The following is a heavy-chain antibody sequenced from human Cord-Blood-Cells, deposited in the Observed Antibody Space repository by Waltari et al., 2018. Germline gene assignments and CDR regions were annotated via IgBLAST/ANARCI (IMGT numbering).Heavy chain of an antibody. J-gene: IGHJ6*02. CDR2: IYYSGST. D-gene: IGHD6-19*01. CDR3: ARQRLGRGYYYYYGMDV. CDR1: GGSISSSSYY. V-gene: IGHV4-39*01. Sequence: QLQLQESGPGLVKPSETLSLTCTVPGGSISSSSYYWGWLRQPPGKGLVWIGSIYYSGSTYYNPSLKSRVTISVDTSKNQFSLKLSSVTAADAAVYYCARQRLGRGYYYYYGMDVWGQGTTVTVSS.